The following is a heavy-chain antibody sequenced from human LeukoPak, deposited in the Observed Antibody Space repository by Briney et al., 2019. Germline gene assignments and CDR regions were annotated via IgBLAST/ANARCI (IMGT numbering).Heavy chain of an antibody. V-gene: IGHV3-30*02. CDR1: GFTYSTCD. CDR3: ARVGYSSSWSPSDY. D-gene: IGHD6-13*01. CDR2: IRNDGSNK. J-gene: IGHJ4*02. Sequence: GGSLRLSCAASGFTYSTCDMHWVRQAPGKGLEWVPFIRNDGSNKYYAVSVKGRFTISRDNSKNTLYLQMNSLRAEDTAVYYCARVGYSSSWSPSDYWGQGALVTVSS.